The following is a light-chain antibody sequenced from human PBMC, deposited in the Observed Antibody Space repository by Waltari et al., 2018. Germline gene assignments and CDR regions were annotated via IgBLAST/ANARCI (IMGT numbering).Light chain of an antibody. CDR3: QHYGDSPPGT. V-gene: IGKV3-20*01. CDR2: GAS. CDR1: QSISSSF. Sequence: EIVLTQSPGTLSLSPGERATLSCRASQSISSSFLAWYQQKPGQDPRLLISGASSRATCIPDRFSGSGSGTDFTLTISGLEPEDFAVYYCQHYGDSPPGTFGQGTKLEIK. J-gene: IGKJ2*02.